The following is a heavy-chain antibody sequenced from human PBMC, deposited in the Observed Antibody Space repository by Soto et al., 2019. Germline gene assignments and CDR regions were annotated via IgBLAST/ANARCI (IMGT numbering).Heavy chain of an antibody. Sequence: DVQLVESGGGLVQPGRSLRLSCAASGFTFDDYAMHWVRQAPGKGLEWVSGISWNSGCIGYADSVKGRFTISRDNAKDSLYLQMNSLRAEDTALYYCAKARYDILTGYYTSLWFDPWGQGTLVTVSS. V-gene: IGHV3-9*01. J-gene: IGHJ5*02. CDR2: ISWNSGCI. D-gene: IGHD3-9*01. CDR3: AKARYDILTGYYTSLWFDP. CDR1: GFTFDDYA.